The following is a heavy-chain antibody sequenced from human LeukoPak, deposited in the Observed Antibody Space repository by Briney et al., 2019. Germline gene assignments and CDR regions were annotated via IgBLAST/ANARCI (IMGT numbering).Heavy chain of an antibody. V-gene: IGHV1-69*02. J-gene: IGHJ4*02. Sequence: GASVTVSCKSSGGTFSSYTYSWVRQAPGQGLEWMGIILPILGIAHYAQKFQGRVTITEDKSTSTAYMELSSLRSEDTDVYYCASLEYSSSPGDYWGQGTLVTASS. CDR3: ASLEYSSSPGDY. CDR1: GGTFSSYT. D-gene: IGHD6-6*01. CDR2: ILPILGIA.